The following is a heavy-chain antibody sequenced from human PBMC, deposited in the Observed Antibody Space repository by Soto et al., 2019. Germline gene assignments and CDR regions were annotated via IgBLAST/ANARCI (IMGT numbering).Heavy chain of an antibody. V-gene: IGHV2-5*02. Sequence: QITLKESGPTLVKPTQTLTLTCTFSGFSLSTSGVGVGWIRQPPGKALEWLGLIYWDDDKRYSPSLKSRFTITKDTSKNQVVLTMTNMDPVDTATYYCAHGTRDWRGSYRPYYFDYWGQGTLVTVSS. CDR1: GFSLSTSGVG. CDR3: AHGTRDWRGSYRPYYFDY. J-gene: IGHJ4*02. CDR2: IYWDDDK. D-gene: IGHD3-16*02.